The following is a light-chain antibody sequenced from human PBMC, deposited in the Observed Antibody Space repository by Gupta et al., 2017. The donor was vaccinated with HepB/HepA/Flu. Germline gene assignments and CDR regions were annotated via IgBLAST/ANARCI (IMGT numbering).Light chain of an antibody. CDR1: SSDVGGYNY. Sequence: QSALTPPASVAGSPGPSNTIPCTGTSSDVGGYNYVLWYQQHPGKTPNLMIYYVSKRPSGVSNRFSGSKSGNTASLTISGLQEEDEADYYCSAYTSSSTVVFGGGTKLTVL. V-gene: IGLV2-14*03. J-gene: IGLJ2*01. CDR2: YVS. CDR3: SAYTSSSTVV.